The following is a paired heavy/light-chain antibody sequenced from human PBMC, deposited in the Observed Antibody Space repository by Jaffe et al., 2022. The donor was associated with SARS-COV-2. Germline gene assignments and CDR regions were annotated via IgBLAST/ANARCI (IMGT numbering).Light chain of an antibody. CDR1: QSVGST. J-gene: IGKJ1*01. V-gene: IGKV3-15*01. CDR2: RTS. CDR3: QQYSDWPGT. Sequence: EIVMTQSPGTLSVSPGERATLSCRASQSVGSTLAWYQQTPGHAPRLLIYRTSTRATGIPARFSGSGSGTEFSLTISSLQSEDFAVYFCQQYSDWPGTFGQGTKVEIK.
Heavy chain of an antibody. J-gene: IGHJ4*02. V-gene: IGHV3-11*01. CDR1: GFTLSDYY. CDR2: ITGSGNSV. D-gene: IGHD2-21*02. CDR3: ARGTPLVTA. Sequence: QVQLVESGGGLVKPGGSLRLSCAASGFTLSDYYMGWIRQAPGKGLEWVSYITGSGNSVISADSVKGRFTISRDDGRSALYLQMNSLRADDTAVYYCARGTPLVTAWGQGTLVTVSS.